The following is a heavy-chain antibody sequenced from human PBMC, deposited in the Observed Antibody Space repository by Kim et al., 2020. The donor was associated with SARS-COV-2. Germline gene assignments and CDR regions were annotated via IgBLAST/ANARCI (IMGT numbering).Heavy chain of an antibody. CDR3: ATVPYSSGWYKFYDY. J-gene: IGHJ4*02. D-gene: IGHD6-19*01. CDR1: GYTLTELS. V-gene: IGHV1-24*01. Sequence: ASVKVSCKVSGYTLTELSMHWVRQAPGKGLEWMGGFDPEDGETIYAQKFQGRVTMTEDTSTDTAYMELSSLRSEDTAVYYCATVPYSSGWYKFYDYWGQGTLVTVSS. CDR2: FDPEDGET.